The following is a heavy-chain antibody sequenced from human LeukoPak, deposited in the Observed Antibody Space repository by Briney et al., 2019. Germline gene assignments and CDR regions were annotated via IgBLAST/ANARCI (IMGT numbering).Heavy chain of an antibody. CDR3: ARGRIAAAGTTGDY. J-gene: IGHJ4*02. D-gene: IGHD6-13*01. CDR1: GYTSNTYG. CDR2: ISAYTGNT. V-gene: IGHV1-18*01. Sequence: ASVKVSCKASGYTSNTYGISWVRQAPGQGLEWIGWISAYTGNTNYAQKLQGRVTMTTDTSTSTAYMELRSLRFDDTAVYYCARGRIAAAGTTGDYWGQGTLVTVSS.